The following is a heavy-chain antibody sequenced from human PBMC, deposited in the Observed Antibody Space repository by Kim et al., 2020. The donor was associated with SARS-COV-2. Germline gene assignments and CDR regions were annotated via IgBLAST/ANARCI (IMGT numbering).Heavy chain of an antibody. CDR2: ISSSSSYI. CDR3: ARDRRSRTANDAFDI. V-gene: IGHV3-21*01. D-gene: IGHD2-2*01. J-gene: IGHJ3*02. CDR1: GFTFSSYS. Sequence: GGSLRLSCAASGFTFSSYSMNWVRQAPGKGLEWVSSISSSSSYIYYADSVKGRFTISRDNAKNSLYLQMNSLRAEDTAVYYCARDRRSRTANDAFDIWGQGTMVTVSS.